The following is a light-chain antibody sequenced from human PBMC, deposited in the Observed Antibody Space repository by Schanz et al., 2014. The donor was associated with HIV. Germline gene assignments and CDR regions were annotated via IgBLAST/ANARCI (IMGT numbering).Light chain of an antibody. Sequence: EIVLTQSPGSLSLSPGGRATLSCGASQRLSSSYLAWYQHKPGQAPRLLIYDAFTRATGVPVRFSGSGSGTDFTLTISGLQSEDFALYYCQQYSDWPPSTFGQGTKVEIK. CDR3: QQYSDWPPST. CDR1: QRLSSSY. J-gene: IGKJ2*01. CDR2: DAF. V-gene: IGKV3-20*01.